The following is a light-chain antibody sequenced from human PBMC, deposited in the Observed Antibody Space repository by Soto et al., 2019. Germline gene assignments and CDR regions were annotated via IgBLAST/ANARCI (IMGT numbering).Light chain of an antibody. CDR2: EIS. V-gene: IGLV2-8*01. CDR3: SPYAGSKTLV. J-gene: IGLJ2*01. Sequence: QSALTQPPSASGSPGQSVTISCTGTSSDIGSYNYVSWYQQHPGKAPKLIIYEISKRPSGVPDRFSGSKSGNTASLTVSGLQAEDEADYYCSPYAGSKTLVSDGGSKGTVL. CDR1: SSDIGSYNY.